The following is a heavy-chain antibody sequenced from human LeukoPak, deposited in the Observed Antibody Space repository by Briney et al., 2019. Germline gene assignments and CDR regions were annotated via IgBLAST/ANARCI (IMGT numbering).Heavy chain of an antibody. V-gene: IGHV4-59*08. CDR3: ARLPYYYDNSGFRDYHYYMDV. CDR2: MFYGGST. D-gene: IGHD3-22*01. CDR1: GDSISRYY. Sequence: SETLSLTCTVSGDSISRYYWTWIRQPPGKGLEWIGYMFYGGSTTYNPSLKSRITISVDTSKNQFSLKLRSVTAADTAVYYCARLPYYYDNSGFRDYHYYMDVWGKGTPVNVFS. J-gene: IGHJ6*03.